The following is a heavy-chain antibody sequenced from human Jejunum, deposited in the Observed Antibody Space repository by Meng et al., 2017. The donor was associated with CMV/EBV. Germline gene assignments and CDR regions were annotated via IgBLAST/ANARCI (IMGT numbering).Heavy chain of an antibody. CDR3: ARVFGVAYFDS. D-gene: IGHD3-3*01. J-gene: IGHJ4*02. CDR1: DYTLSNYC. Sequence: CKSSDYTLSNYCFTWVRRAPGQGLEWMEYISPYNDNANYAQKFQGRVTMTRDTSTSTAYMELRSLRADDTAVYYCARVFGVAYFDSWGQGTLVTVSS. CDR2: ISPYNDNA. V-gene: IGHV1-18*01.